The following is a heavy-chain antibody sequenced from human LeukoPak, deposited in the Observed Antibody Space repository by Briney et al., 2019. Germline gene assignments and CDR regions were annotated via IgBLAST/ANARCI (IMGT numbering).Heavy chain of an antibody. CDR2: FDPEDGET. Sequence: ASVSVSRKVSGYTLTELSMHWVRQAPGKGREWMGGFDPEDGETIYAQKFQGRVTMTVDTSTDTAYMELSSLRSEDTAMYYCRQNGGSSWYYFDYWGQGTLVTVSS. V-gene: IGHV1-24*01. CDR3: RQNGGSSWYYFDY. D-gene: IGHD6-13*01. CDR1: GYTLTELS. J-gene: IGHJ4*02.